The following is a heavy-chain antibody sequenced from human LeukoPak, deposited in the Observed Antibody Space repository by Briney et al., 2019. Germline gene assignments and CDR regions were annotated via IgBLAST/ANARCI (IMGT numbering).Heavy chain of an antibody. V-gene: IGHV5-51*01. CDR2: IYPGDSEI. CDR3: ARHGGGGWSPFDY. Sequence: GESLKISCKGSGYTFNTYWIGWVRQMPGKGLEWMGLIYPGDSEIRYSPSFQGHVTISADKSIRTAYLQWSSLKASDTAMYYCARHGGGGWSPFDYWGQGTLSTVSS. CDR1: GYTFNTYW. D-gene: IGHD6-19*01. J-gene: IGHJ4*02.